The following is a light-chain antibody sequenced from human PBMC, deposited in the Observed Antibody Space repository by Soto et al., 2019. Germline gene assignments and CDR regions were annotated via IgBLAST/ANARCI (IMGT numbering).Light chain of an antibody. Sequence: QSALTQPPSASGSPGQSVAISCTGTSSDVGGYNYVSWYQQHPGKAPKLMIYEVNKRPSGVPDRFSGSKSGNTASLTVSGLQAEDEADYYCSSYAGGTNVFGNGTQLTVL. CDR2: EVN. V-gene: IGLV2-8*01. CDR1: SSDVGGYNY. J-gene: IGLJ7*01. CDR3: SSYAGGTNV.